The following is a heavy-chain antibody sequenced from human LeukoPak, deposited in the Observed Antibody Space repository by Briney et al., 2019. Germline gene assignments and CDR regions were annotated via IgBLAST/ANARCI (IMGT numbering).Heavy chain of an antibody. V-gene: IGHV3-21*01. J-gene: IGHJ4*02. CDR2: ISSSSSYI. Sequence: GGSLRLSCAASGFTFSSYSMNWVRQAPGKGLEWVSSISSSSSYIYYADSVKGRFTISRGNAKNSLYLQMNSLRAEDTAVYYCARAKVGATMDYWGQGTLVTVSS. CDR1: GFTFSSYS. CDR3: ARAKVGATMDY. D-gene: IGHD1-26*01.